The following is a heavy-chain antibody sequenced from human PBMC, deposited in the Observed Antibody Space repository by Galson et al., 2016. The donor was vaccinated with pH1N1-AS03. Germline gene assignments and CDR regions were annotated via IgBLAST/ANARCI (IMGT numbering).Heavy chain of an antibody. CDR1: GYIFNCYG. D-gene: IGHD5-24*01. J-gene: IGHJ5*01. Sequence: SVKVSCKASGYIFNCYGIARVRQAPGQGLEWMGWISVYTGKTNYAEKFQERVTMTRQISTTTAYMELSSLRSDDTAVYYCARVMANNWFDSWGQGTLVTVSS. CDR3: ARVMANNWFDS. V-gene: IGHV1-18*01. CDR2: ISVYTGKT.